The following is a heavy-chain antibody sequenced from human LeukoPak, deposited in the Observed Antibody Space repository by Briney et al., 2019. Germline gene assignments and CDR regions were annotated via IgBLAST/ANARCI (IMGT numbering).Heavy chain of an antibody. CDR2: IYSGGNT. D-gene: IGHD2/OR15-2a*01. J-gene: IGHJ4*02. CDR3: ARRAGEYSHPYDY. Sequence: GGSLRLSCAASGFTFSSYWMSWVRQAPGKGLEWVSFIYSGGNTHYSDSVKGRFTISRDNSKNTLYLQMNSLRAEDTAVYYCARRAGEYSHPYDYWGQGTLVTVSS. V-gene: IGHV3-53*01. CDR1: GFTFSSYW.